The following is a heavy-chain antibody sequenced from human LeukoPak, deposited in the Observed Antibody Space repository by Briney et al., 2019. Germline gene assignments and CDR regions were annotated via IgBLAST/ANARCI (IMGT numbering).Heavy chain of an antibody. D-gene: IGHD1-26*01. CDR1: GFNFITYA. V-gene: IGHV3-30-3*01. CDR2: ISYDGNNK. Sequence: PGGSLRLSCAASGFNFITYAMDWVRQAPGKGLEWVAIISYDGNNKYYADSVRGRFTISRDNSKNTLYLQMNSLRPEDTAVYFCTSGLKWELPDYYGMDVWGQGTTVTVSS. CDR3: TSGLKWELPDYYGMDV. J-gene: IGHJ6*02.